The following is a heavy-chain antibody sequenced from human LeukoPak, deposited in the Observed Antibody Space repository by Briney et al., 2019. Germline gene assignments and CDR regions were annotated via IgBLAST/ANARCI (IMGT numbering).Heavy chain of an antibody. J-gene: IGHJ4*02. CDR3: ARQIGITFGGVIVITSGYYFDY. V-gene: IGHV4-39*01. CDR1: GGSISSSSYY. CDR2: IYYSGST. D-gene: IGHD3-16*02. Sequence: PWETLSLTCTVSGGSISSSSYYWGWIRQPPGKGLEWIGSIYYSGSTYYNPSLKSRVTISVDTSKNQFSLKLSSVTAADTAVYYCARQIGITFGGVIVITSGYYFDYWGQGTLVTVSS.